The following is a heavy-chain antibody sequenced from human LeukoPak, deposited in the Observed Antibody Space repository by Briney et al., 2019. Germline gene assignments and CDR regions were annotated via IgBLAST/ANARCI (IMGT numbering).Heavy chain of an antibody. CDR3: AELGITMIGGV. CDR1: GFTFSSYS. Sequence: GGSLRLSCAASGFTFSSYSMNWVRQAPGKGLEWVSSISSSSSYIYCADSVKGRFTTSRDNAKNSLYLQMNSLRAEDTAVYYCAELGITMIGGVWGKGTTVTISS. D-gene: IGHD3-10*02. CDR2: ISSSSSYI. V-gene: IGHV3-21*01. J-gene: IGHJ6*04.